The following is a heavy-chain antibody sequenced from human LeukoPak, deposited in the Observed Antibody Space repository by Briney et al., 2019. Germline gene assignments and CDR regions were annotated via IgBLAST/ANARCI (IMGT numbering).Heavy chain of an antibody. CDR3: ATDSGFGELYPDY. J-gene: IGHJ4*02. CDR2: ISSSSTTI. V-gene: IGHV3-48*04. D-gene: IGHD3-10*01. Sequence: GGSLRLSCAASGFNFGGYGMNWVRQAPGKGLEWVSYISSSSTTIYYADSVKGRFTISRDNAKNSLYLQMNSLRAEDTAVYYCATDSGFGELYPDYWGQGTLVTVSP. CDR1: GFNFGGYG.